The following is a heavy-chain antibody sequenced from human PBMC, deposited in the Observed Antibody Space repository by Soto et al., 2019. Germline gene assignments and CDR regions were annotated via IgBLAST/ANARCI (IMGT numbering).Heavy chain of an antibody. CDR2: LYASDST. D-gene: IGHD4-17*01. CDR1: GFTVSSHY. CDR3: ATTVTRLIAFDV. V-gene: IGHV3-53*02. J-gene: IGHJ3*01. Sequence: EVQLVETGGGLIQPGGSLRLSCAASGFTVSSHYMSWVRQTPVKGLEWVSILYASDSTFYADSVEGRFTISRDNSKNTVYLQLNSLRAEDTAVYYCATTVTRLIAFDVWGQGTMVTVSS.